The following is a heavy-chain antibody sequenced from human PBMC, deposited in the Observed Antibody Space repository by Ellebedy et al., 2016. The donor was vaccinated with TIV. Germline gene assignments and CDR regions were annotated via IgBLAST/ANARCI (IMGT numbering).Heavy chain of an antibody. D-gene: IGHD2-21*02. J-gene: IGHJ6*02. CDR2: IYYSGST. Sequence: SETLSLXXTVSGGSVSSGSYYWSWIRQPPGKGLEWIGYIYYSGSTNYNPSLKSRVTISVDTSKNQFSLKLSSVTAADTAVYYCAREPVIVVVTARVYYGMDVWGQGTTVTVSS. V-gene: IGHV4-61*01. CDR3: AREPVIVVVTARVYYGMDV. CDR1: GGSVSSGSYY.